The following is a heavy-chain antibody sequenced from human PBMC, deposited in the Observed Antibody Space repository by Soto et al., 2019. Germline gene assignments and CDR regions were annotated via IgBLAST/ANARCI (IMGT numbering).Heavy chain of an antibody. V-gene: IGHV1-69*19. J-gene: IGHJ4*02. CDR2: IIPIFGTA. D-gene: IGHD5-18*01. CDR3: ARSRRRGYSDGYDAYFDY. Sequence: QVQLVQSGAEVKKPGSSVKVSCKASGGTFSSYAISCVRQAPGQGLEWMGGIIPIFGTANYAQKFQGRVTITEDESTSTAYMELSSLRSEDAAVYYCARSRRRGYSDGYDAYFDYWGQGSVVTVSA. CDR1: GGTFSSYA.